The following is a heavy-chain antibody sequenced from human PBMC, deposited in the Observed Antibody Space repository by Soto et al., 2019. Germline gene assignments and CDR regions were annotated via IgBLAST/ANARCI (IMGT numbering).Heavy chain of an antibody. V-gene: IGHV3-33*01. CDR1: GFTFSSYG. CDR2: IWYDGANK. J-gene: IGHJ6*03. Sequence: AQLVESGGGVVQPGRSLRLSCAASGFTFSSYGMYWVRQAPGKGLEWVTVIWYDGANKYYADSVKGRFTISRDNSKNTLYLQMNSLRAEDTAVYYCAREGGDYYMDVWGKGTTVTVSS. CDR3: AREGGDYYMDV. D-gene: IGHD3-16*01.